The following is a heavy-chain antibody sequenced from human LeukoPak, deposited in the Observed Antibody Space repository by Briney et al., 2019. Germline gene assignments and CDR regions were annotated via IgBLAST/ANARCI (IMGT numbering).Heavy chain of an antibody. J-gene: IGHJ6*02. D-gene: IGHD6-13*01. V-gene: IGHV3-48*04. CDR3: ARSGQQLVKEYYYGMDV. CDR2: ISSSSSTI. Sequence: PGGSLRLSCAASGFTFSSYAMSWVRQAPGKGLEWVSYISSSSSTIYYADSVKGRFTISRDNAKNSLYLQMNSLRAEDTAVYYCARSGQQLVKEYYYGMDVWGQGTTVTVSS. CDR1: GFTFSSYA.